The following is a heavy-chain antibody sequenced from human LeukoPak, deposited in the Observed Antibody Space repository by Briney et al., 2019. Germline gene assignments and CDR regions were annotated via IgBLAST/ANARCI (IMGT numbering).Heavy chain of an antibody. CDR3: ARDHSSSWWGVAFDI. Sequence: GGSLRLSCAASGFTFSSYWTRWVRQAPGKGLVWVPRINSDGSSTSYADSVKGRFTISRDNAKNTLYLQMNSLRAEDTAVYYCARDHSSSWWGVAFDIWGQGTMVTVSS. CDR1: GFTFSSYW. D-gene: IGHD6-13*01. V-gene: IGHV3-74*01. CDR2: INSDGSST. J-gene: IGHJ3*02.